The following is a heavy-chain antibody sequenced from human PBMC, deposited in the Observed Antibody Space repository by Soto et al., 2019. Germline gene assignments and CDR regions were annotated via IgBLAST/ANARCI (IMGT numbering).Heavy chain of an antibody. D-gene: IGHD4-17*01. V-gene: IGHV6-1*01. CDR3: ARDRDYGDYDY. CDR2: TYYRSKWYN. J-gene: IGHJ4*02. CDR1: GDSVSSNSAA. Sequence: SQTLSLTCAISGDSVSSNSAASNWIRQSPSRGLEWLGRTYYRSKWYNDYAVSVKSRITINPDTSKNQFSLKLSSVTAADTAVYYCARDRDYGDYDYWGQGTLVTVSS.